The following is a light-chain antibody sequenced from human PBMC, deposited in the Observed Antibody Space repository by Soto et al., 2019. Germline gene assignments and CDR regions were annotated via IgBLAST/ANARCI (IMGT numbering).Light chain of an antibody. J-gene: IGLJ3*02. V-gene: IGLV1-44*01. CDR3: ATWDDSLNGWV. Sequence: QPVLTQPPSASGTPGQRVTFSCSGGSSNIGINTISWYQHLPGTAPKLLIYSNNQRPSGVPDRFSGSKSGTSASLAISGLQSEDEADYYCATWDDSLNGWVFGGGTQLTVL. CDR1: SSNIGINT. CDR2: SNN.